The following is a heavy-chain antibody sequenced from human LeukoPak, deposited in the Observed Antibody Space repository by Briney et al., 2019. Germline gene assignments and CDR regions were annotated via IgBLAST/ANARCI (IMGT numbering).Heavy chain of an antibody. D-gene: IGHD6-19*01. V-gene: IGHV3-21*01. CDR3: ARSSGWYHRGPDYYYYYMDV. CDR1: GFTFSSYN. J-gene: IGHJ6*03. CDR2: ISTSTTYK. Sequence: GGSLRLSCAASGFTFSSYNMNWVRQAPGKGLEWVSSISTSTTYKYYADSVKGRFTISRDNAKKLLYLQMNSLRAEDTAVYYCARSSGWYHRGPDYYYYYMDVWGKGTTVTVS.